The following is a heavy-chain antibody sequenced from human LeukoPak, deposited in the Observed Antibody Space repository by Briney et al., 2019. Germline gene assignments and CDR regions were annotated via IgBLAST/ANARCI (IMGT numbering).Heavy chain of an antibody. V-gene: IGHV3-74*03. J-gene: IGHJ4*02. CDR1: GFAFSTYW. D-gene: IGHD2-2*01. CDR3: ARVGEVVPAGIDY. Sequence: GGSLGLSCAASGFAFSTYWMHWVRQAPGKGLVWVSRINSGGDSITYADSVKGRFTISRDNAKNTLYLQMNSLRAEDTAVYYCARVGEVVPAGIDYWGQGTLVTVSS. CDR2: INSGGDSI.